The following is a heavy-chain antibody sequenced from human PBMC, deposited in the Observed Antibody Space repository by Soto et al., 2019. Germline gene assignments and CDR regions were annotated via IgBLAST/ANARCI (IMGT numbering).Heavy chain of an antibody. CDR1: GFTFSSYA. CDR3: ARDLGATYDFWSGPSYYYYGMDV. Sequence: PGGSLRLSCAASGFTFSSYAMHWVRQAPGKGLEWVAVISYDGSNKYYADSVKGRFTISRDNSKNTLYLQMNSLRAEDTAVYYCARDLGATYDFWSGPSYYYYGMDVWGQGTTVTVSS. CDR2: ISYDGSNK. V-gene: IGHV3-30-3*01. J-gene: IGHJ6*02. D-gene: IGHD3-3*01.